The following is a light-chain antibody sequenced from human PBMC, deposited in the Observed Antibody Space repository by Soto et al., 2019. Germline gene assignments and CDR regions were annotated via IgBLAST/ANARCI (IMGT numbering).Light chain of an antibody. Sequence: EVVMTQSPATLSVSPGDRAILSCSASQSIGTKVAWYQQRPGQAPRLLIYGASTRAADIPARFSGSGSGTEFTLSISSLQSDDFAVYYCQQYNRWTSITFGQGTRQ. V-gene: IGKV3-15*01. J-gene: IGKJ5*01. CDR2: GAS. CDR1: QSIGTK. CDR3: QQYNRWTSIT.